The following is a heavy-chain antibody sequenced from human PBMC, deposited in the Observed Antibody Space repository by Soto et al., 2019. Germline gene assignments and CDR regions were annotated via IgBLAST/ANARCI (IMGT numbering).Heavy chain of an antibody. J-gene: IGHJ3*02. V-gene: IGHV1-8*01. CDR2: MNPNSGNT. CDR1: GYTFTSYD. D-gene: IGHD2-15*01. Sequence: ASVKVSCKASGYTFTSYDINWVRQAPGQGLECMGWMNPNSGNTGYAQKFQGRVTMTRNTSISTAYMELSSLRSEDTAVYYCALSLMVARDAFDIWGQGTLVTVSS. CDR3: ALSLMVARDAFDI.